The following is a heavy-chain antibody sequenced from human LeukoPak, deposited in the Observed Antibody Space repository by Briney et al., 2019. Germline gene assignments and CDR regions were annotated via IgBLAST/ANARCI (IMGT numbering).Heavy chain of an antibody. CDR2: IYSGGST. V-gene: IGHV3-53*01. Sequence: GSLRLSCAASGFTVSSNYMSWVRQAPGKGLEWVSVIYSGGSTYYADSVKGRFTISRDNSKNTLYLQMNSLRAEDTAVYYCARESAAAGPIDYWGQGTLVTVSS. J-gene: IGHJ4*02. CDR3: ARESAAAGPIDY. D-gene: IGHD6-13*01. CDR1: GFTVSSNY.